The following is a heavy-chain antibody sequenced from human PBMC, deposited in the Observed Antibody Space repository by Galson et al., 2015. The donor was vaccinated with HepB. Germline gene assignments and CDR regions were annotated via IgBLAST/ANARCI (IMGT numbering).Heavy chain of an antibody. Sequence: SLRLSCAASGFTFSNYAMHWVRQAPGKGLEWVAVISYDGSNKYYADSVKGRLTLSRDSSKNTLYLQMNTLRTEDTAVYFCARELGGYTFGKGFDYWGQGTLVTASS. CDR2: ISYDGSNK. J-gene: IGHJ4*02. CDR1: GFTFSNYA. D-gene: IGHD5-18*01. V-gene: IGHV3-30-3*01. CDR3: ARELGGYTFGKGFDY.